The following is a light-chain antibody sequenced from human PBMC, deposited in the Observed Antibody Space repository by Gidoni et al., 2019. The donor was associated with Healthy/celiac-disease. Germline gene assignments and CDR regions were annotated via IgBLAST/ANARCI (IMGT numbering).Light chain of an antibody. CDR1: SSDVGSYNL. Sequence: QTALTQTASVPGSPGQSITISCTGTSSDVGSYNLVSWYQHHPGKAPKLMIYEVSKLPSGVSNRFSGSTSGNTSSLTISGLQAEDEADYYCCSYAGSSTFGFFGTGTKVTVL. CDR3: CSYAGSSTFGF. CDR2: EVS. V-gene: IGLV2-23*02. J-gene: IGLJ1*01.